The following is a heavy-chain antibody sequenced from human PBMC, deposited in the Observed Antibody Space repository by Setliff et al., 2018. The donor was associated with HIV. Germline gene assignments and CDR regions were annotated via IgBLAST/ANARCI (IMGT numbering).Heavy chain of an antibody. CDR3: VKDAYSTGKPGIS. CDR1: TFSVSGYA. J-gene: IGHJ4*02. V-gene: IGHV3-23*05. D-gene: IGHD2-8*02. CDR2: VSNTGRRT. Sequence: LRLSCAASTFSVSGYAMSWVRQAPGKGLEWVSAVSNTGRRTFYADSVKGRFTISKDNFENVVYLQMNSLRVDDTAVYYCVKDAYSTGKPGISWGQGTQVTVSS.